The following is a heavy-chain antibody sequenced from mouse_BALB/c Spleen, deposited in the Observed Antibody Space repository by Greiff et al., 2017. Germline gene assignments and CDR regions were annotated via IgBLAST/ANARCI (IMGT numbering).Heavy chain of an antibody. CDR1: GYSITSDYA. D-gene: IGHD2-4*01. CDR2: ISYSGST. J-gene: IGHJ3*01. Sequence: EVQLQQSGPGLVKPSQSLSLTCTVTGYSITSDYAWNWIRQFPGNKLEWMGYISYSGSTSYNPSLKCRISITRDTSKNQFFLQLNSVTTEDTATYYCARDDYDWFAYWGQGTLVTVSA. CDR3: ARDDYDWFAY. V-gene: IGHV3-2*02.